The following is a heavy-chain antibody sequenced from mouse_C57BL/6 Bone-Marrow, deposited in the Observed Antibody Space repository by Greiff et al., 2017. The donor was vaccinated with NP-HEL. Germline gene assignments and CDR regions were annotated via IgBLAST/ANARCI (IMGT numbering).Heavy chain of an antibody. V-gene: IGHV14-3*01. J-gene: IGHJ2*01. D-gene: IGHD1-1*01. CDR3: AGPYYYGSPVDY. CDR1: GFNIKNTY. CDR2: IDPANGNT. Sequence: VHVKQSVAELVRPGASVKLSCTASGFNIKNTYMHWVKQRPEQGLEWIGRIDPANGNTKYAPKFQGKATITADTSSNTAYLQLSSLTSEDTAIYYCAGPYYYGSPVDYWGQGTTLTVSS.